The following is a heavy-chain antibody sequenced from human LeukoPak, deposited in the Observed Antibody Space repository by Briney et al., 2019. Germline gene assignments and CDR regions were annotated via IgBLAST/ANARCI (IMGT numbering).Heavy chain of an antibody. V-gene: IGHV1-18*01. J-gene: IGHJ6*02. CDR2: ISAHNGNT. CDR3: AREVVNYHGSGSFSPRQDYYGMDV. CDR1: GHSFCYYG. Sequence: GASVKVSCKASGHSFCYYGFSWVRQAPGQGLEWMGRISAHNGNTNYAQKFRGRVTMTTDTSTTTAYMELRSLTSNDTAVYYCAREVVNYHGSGSFSPRQDYYGMDVWGQGTTVIVSS. D-gene: IGHD3-10*01.